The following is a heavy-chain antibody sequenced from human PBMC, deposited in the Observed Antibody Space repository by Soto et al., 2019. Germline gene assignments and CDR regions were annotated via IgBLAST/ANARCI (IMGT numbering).Heavy chain of an antibody. CDR2: INHSGST. V-gene: IGHV4-34*01. J-gene: IGHJ4*02. D-gene: IGHD2-15*01. CDR3: ARESLRSFDY. Sequence: QVRLQQWGAGLLKPSETLSLTCAVYGGSFRGYYWSWIRQSPGKGLEWIGEINHSGSTNYNPSLKSRVTMSVDTSKIHLSLKLNSVTAADTAVYYCARESLRSFDYWGQCTLVTVSS. CDR1: GGSFRGYY.